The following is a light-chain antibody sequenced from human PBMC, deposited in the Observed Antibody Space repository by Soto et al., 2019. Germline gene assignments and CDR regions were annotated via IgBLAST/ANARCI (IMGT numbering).Light chain of an antibody. Sequence: DVVLTHSPLSLPVTPGEAASISCRSSHSLLHRNGYNYLDWYLQKPGQSPQLLIYLGSNRASGVPDRFSGSGSHTDFTLKISRVEAEDVGVYYCMQALQTPPTFGQGTKVDIK. J-gene: IGKJ1*01. CDR3: MQALQTPPT. CDR2: LGS. V-gene: IGKV2-28*01. CDR1: HSLLHRNGYNY.